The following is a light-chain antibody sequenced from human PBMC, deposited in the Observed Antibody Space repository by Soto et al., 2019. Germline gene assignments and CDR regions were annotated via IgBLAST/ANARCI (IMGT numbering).Light chain of an antibody. CDR1: SSNIGSNI. CDR2: SND. J-gene: IGLJ2*01. Sequence: QSVLSQPPSASGTPGQRVTISCSGRSSNIGSNIVNWYQQLPGTAPKLLIYSNDQRPSGVPDRFSGSKSGTSASLAISGLQSDEEADYYCSAWDASLNAVLFGGGTKLTVL. CDR3: SAWDASLNAVL. V-gene: IGLV1-44*01.